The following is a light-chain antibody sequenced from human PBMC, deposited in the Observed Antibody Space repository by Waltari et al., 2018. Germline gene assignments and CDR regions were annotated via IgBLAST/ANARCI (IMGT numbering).Light chain of an antibody. Sequence: DIVMTHFPASLAVSLVVWATISCTPSQSFLYSYNNNNYLAWYQQKPGQPPKLLIYGASTRESGVPDRFSGSGSGTDFTLTISSLQAEDVAVYYCQQYYSTPATFGPGTKVDIK. CDR3: QQYYSTPAT. CDR1: QSFLYSYNNNNY. CDR2: GAS. V-gene: IGKV4-1*01. J-gene: IGKJ3*01.